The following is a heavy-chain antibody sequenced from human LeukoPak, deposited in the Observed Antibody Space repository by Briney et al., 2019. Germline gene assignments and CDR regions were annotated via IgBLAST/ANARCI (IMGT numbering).Heavy chain of an antibody. J-gene: IGHJ3*02. CDR2: VIHILGIA. Sequence: SVKVSCKASGGTFSSYTISWVRQAPGQGLEGMGRVIHILGIANYAQKFQGRVTITADKSTSTAYMELSSLRSEDTAVYYCAREGTQVTMVRGVIGIWGEGTMVTVSS. V-gene: IGHV1-69*04. CDR3: AREGTQVTMVRGVIGI. D-gene: IGHD3-10*01. CDR1: GGTFSSYT.